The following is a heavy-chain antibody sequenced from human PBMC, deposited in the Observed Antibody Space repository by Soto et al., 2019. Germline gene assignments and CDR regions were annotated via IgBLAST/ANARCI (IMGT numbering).Heavy chain of an antibody. V-gene: IGHV4-59*01. CDR2: IYYSGST. D-gene: IGHD4-17*01. Sequence: QVQLQESGPGLVKPSETLSLTCTVSGGSISSYYWSWIRQPPGKGLEWIGYIYYSGSTNYNPSLKSRVTISVDTSKNQFFLKLSSVTAADTAVYYCARGDHYGELDYWGQGTLVTVSS. CDR1: GGSISSYY. CDR3: ARGDHYGELDY. J-gene: IGHJ4*02.